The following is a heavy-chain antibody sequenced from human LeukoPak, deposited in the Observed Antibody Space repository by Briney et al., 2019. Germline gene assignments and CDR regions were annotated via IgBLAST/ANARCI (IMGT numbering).Heavy chain of an antibody. V-gene: IGHV4-4*07. Sequence: SETLSLTCTVSGDSMSSYYWSWIRQPAGKGLEWIGRVYTSGSTTYNPSLNSRVTMSVDTSKNQFSLKLTSVTAADTAVYYCVRDGVVGATKMDVWSKGTTVTVSS. CDR2: VYTSGST. J-gene: IGHJ6*04. CDR3: VRDGVVGATKMDV. D-gene: IGHD1-26*01. CDR1: GDSMSSYY.